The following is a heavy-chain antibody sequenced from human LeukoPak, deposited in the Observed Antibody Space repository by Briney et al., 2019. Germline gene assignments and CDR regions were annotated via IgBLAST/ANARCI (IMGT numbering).Heavy chain of an antibody. J-gene: IGHJ4*02. Sequence: AGGSLRLSCGASGLTFSSYAMSWVRQAPGKGLEWVGRIKSKTDGGTTDYAAPVKGRFTISRDDSKNTLYLQMNSLKTEDTAVYYCTTDTQYYYDSSGYPDYWGQGTLVTVSS. V-gene: IGHV3-15*01. CDR3: TTDTQYYYDSSGYPDY. CDR2: IKSKTDGGTT. CDR1: GLTFSSYA. D-gene: IGHD3-22*01.